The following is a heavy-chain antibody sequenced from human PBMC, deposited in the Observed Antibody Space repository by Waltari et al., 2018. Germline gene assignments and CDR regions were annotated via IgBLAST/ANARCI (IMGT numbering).Heavy chain of an antibody. CDR1: GYTFTSYD. J-gene: IGHJ6*03. V-gene: IGHV1-8*01. CDR2: MNPNSGNT. D-gene: IGHD2-21*01. Sequence: QVQLVQSGAEVKKPGASVKVSCKASGYTFTSYDINWVRQATGQGLEWMGWMNPNSGNTGDSQKFQGRVTMTRNTSISTAYMELSSLRSEDTAVYYCARVAYCGGDCYTYYYYYMDVWGKGTTVTVSS. CDR3: ARVAYCGGDCYTYYYYYMDV.